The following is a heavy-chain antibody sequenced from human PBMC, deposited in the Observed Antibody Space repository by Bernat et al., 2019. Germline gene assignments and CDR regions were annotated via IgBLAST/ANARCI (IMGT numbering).Heavy chain of an antibody. J-gene: IGHJ5*02. Sequence: EVQLVESGGGLVQPGGSLRLSCSSSGFTFSSYTMHWVRQAPGKGLEYVSAISANGGSKYYADSVKGRFTISRDNSKNTLYLQMSSLTAEDTAVYYCVKERGAIVVVVALASWGQGTLVTVSS. D-gene: IGHD2-15*01. CDR1: GFTFSSYT. V-gene: IGHV3-64D*06. CDR3: VKERGAIVVVVALAS. CDR2: ISANGGSK.